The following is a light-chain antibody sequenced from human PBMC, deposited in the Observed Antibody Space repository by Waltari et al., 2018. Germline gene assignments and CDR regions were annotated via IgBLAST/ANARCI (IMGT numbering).Light chain of an antibody. V-gene: IGKV1-5*03. CDR3: QQCHTFPKT. J-gene: IGKJ1*01. CDR1: QSISDW. CDR2: KAS. Sequence: DIQMTQFPSTLSASVGDRVTIICRASQSISDWLAWYQQKPGKPPKLLIYKASNLEEGVPPRFSGSASGTEFSLTINSLQPDDFATYYCQQCHTFPKTFGQGTKVEMK.